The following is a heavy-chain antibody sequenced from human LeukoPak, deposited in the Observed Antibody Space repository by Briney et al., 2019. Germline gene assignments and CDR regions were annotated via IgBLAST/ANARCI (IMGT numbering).Heavy chain of an antibody. D-gene: IGHD2-2*01. V-gene: IGHV3-23*01. CDR2: ISGSGGST. CDR1: GFTFSSYG. J-gene: IGHJ5*02. Sequence: GGSLRLSCAASGFTFSSYGMSWVRQAPGKGLEWVSAISGSGGSTYYADSVKGRFTISRDNSKNTLYLQMNSLRAEDTAVYYCAKDNTPYLVAMPYNWFDPWGQGTLVTVSS. CDR3: AKDNTPYLVAMPYNWFDP.